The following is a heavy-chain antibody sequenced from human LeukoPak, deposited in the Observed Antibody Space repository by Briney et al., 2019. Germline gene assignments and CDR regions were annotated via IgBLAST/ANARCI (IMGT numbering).Heavy chain of an antibody. Sequence: PSGTLSLTCAVAGGSISSSNWRSWVRQPPGKGLEWVGEIYHSGSTNYNPSLKSRVTISVDTSKNRFSLKLSSVTAADTDVYYCARRIITMVRGVIIKPFDPWGQGTLVTVSS. CDR3: ARRIITMVRGVIIKPFDP. D-gene: IGHD3-10*01. J-gene: IGHJ5*02. V-gene: IGHV4-4*02. CDR1: GGSISSSNW. CDR2: IYHSGST.